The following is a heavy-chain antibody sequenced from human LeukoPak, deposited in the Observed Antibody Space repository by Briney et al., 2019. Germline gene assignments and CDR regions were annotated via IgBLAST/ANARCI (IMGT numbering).Heavy chain of an antibody. J-gene: IGHJ4*02. Sequence: ASVKVSCKASGYTFTSYGISWVRQAPGQGLEWMGWISAYNGNTNYAQKLQGRVTMTTDTSTSTAYVELRSLRSYDTAVYYCARDGYVSRWVCWGQGTLVTVSS. CDR2: ISAYNGNT. CDR3: ARDGYVSRWVC. V-gene: IGHV1-18*04. D-gene: IGHD3-10*02. CDR1: GYTFTSYG.